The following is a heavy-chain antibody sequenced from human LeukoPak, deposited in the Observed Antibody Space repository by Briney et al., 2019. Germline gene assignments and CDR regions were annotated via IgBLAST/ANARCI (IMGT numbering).Heavy chain of an antibody. J-gene: IGHJ4*02. CDR2: IYYSGST. D-gene: IGHD6-19*01. CDR1: GGAISSSSYY. Sequence: SETLSLTCTVSGGAISSSSYYWGWLRQPPGKELVWIVSIYYSGSTYYNPSLNSRVTISVDTSKKQFSLKLSSVTAADTAVYYCARYSSGWYYFDYWGQGTLVTVPS. CDR3: ARYSSGWYYFDY. V-gene: IGHV4-39*01.